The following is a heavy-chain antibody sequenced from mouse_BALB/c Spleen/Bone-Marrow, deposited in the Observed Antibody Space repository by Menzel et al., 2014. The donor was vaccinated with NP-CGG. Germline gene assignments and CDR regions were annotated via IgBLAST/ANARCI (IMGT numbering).Heavy chain of an antibody. CDR1: GFTFSSYT. CDR2: ISNGGGST. Sequence: EVQLAESGGNLVQPGGSLKLSCAASGFTFSSYTMSWVRQTPEKRLEWVAYISNGGGSTYYPDTVKGRFTISRDNATNTLYLQMSSLKSEDTAMYYCARQSYEGFAYWGQGTLVTVSA. D-gene: IGHD2-3*01. V-gene: IGHV5-12-2*01. J-gene: IGHJ3*01. CDR3: ARQSYEGFAY.